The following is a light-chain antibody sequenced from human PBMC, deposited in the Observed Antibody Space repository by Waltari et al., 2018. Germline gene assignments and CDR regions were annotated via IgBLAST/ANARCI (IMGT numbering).Light chain of an antibody. V-gene: IGKV1-5*03. J-gene: IGKJ4*01. CDR1: QGSSKW. Sequence: DIQMTQSPSTLSASVGDRVIFSCRASQGSSKWLAWYQQKPGKAPKLLIYKASTLESGVPSRFSSSGSGTEFTLTISSLQPEDFATYYCQQYNSYSLLSFGGGTKVEIK. CDR3: QQYNSYSLLS. CDR2: KAS.